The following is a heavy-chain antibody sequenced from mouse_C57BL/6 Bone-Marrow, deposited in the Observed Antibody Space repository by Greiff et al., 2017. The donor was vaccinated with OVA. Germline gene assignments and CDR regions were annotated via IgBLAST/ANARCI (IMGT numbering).Heavy chain of an antibody. V-gene: IGHV1-81*01. CDR1: GYTFTSYG. CDR2: IYPRSGNT. D-gene: IGHD2-4*01. CDR3: ARVDYDEGNWYFDV. Sequence: VQLQQSGAELARPGASVKLSCKASGYTFTSYGISWVKQRPGQGLEWIGEIYPRSGNTYYNETFKGQATLTADKSSSTAYMQLRSLTSEDSAVDFCARVDYDEGNWYFDVWGTGTTVTVAS. J-gene: IGHJ1*03.